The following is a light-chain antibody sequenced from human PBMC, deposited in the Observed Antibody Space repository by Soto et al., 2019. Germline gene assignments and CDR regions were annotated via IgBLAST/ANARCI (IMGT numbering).Light chain of an antibody. CDR2: EVS. Sequence: QSALTQPASVSGSPGQSMTISCTGTTSDVGDYNYVSWYQQHPGKVPKVLIYEVSNRPSGVSYRFSGSKSGNTASLTISGLQAEDEASYYCFSYTTSSAPYVFGTGTKVTVL. V-gene: IGLV2-14*01. J-gene: IGLJ1*01. CDR1: TSDVGDYNY. CDR3: FSYTTSSAPYV.